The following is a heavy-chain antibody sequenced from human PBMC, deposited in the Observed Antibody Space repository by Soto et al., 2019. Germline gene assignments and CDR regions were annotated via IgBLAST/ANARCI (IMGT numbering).Heavy chain of an antibody. CDR2: IYWDDDK. CDR1: GFSLSTSGVG. CDR3: AHQYYCDCSDSPVPAY. D-gene: IGHD3-22*01. Sequence: QITLKESGPPLVKPTQTLTLTCTFSGFSLSTSGVGVGWIRQPPGKALEWLALIYWDDDKRYSPSLKSKLTNTKDTSKNQVVLTMTNMDPVHTATYYCAHQYYCDCSDSPVPAYWGQGTLVTVSS. V-gene: IGHV2-5*02. J-gene: IGHJ4*02.